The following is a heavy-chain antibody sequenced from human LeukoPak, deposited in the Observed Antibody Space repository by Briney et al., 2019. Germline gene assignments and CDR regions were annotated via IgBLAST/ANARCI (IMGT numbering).Heavy chain of an antibody. J-gene: IGHJ4*02. D-gene: IGHD5-18*01. CDR2: INHSGST. CDR3: ARAGQLWLIATFDY. V-gene: IGHV4-34*01. CDR1: GGSFSGYY. Sequence: PSETLSLTCAVYGGSFSGYYWSWIRQPPGKGLEWIGEINHSGSTNYNPSHKSRVTISVDTSKNQFSLKLSSVTAADTAVYYCARAGQLWLIATFDYWGQGTLVTVSS.